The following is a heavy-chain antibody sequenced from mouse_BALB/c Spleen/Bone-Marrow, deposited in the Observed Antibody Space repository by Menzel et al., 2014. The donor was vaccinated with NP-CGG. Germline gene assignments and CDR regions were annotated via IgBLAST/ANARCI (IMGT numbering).Heavy chain of an antibody. J-gene: IGHJ3*01. D-gene: IGHD2-1*01. CDR3: ARHGNYDGGLAY. V-gene: IGHV5-9-3*01. CDR2: ISSGGSYT. Sequence: EVKLMESGGGLVKPGGSLKLSCAASGFTFSSYAMSWVRQTPEKRLEWVATISSGGSYTYYPDSVKGRFTISRDNAKNTLYLQMSNLRSEDTAMYYCARHGNYDGGLAYWGQGTLVTVSA. CDR1: GFTFSSYA.